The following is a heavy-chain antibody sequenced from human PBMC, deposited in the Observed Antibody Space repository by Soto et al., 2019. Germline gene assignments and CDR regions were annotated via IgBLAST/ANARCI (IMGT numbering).Heavy chain of an antibody. V-gene: IGHV1-69*02. CDR3: ARASLSCSGGSCYSSHFDY. CDR1: GGTFSSYT. Sequence: QVQLVQSGAEVKKPGSSVKVSCKASGGTFSSYTISWVRQAPGQGLEWMGRIIPILGIANYAQKFQGRVTITADKSTSTAYMELSSLRAEDTAVYYCARASLSCSGGSCYSSHFDYWGQGTLVTVSS. CDR2: IIPILGIA. J-gene: IGHJ4*02. D-gene: IGHD2-15*01.